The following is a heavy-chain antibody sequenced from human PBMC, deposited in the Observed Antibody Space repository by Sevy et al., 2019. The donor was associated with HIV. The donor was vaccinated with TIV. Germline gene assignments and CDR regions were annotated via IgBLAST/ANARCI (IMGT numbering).Heavy chain of an antibody. J-gene: IGHJ4*02. CDR3: AKGGRSYGDSYFDH. D-gene: IGHD5-18*01. CDR2: LSGSGGST. V-gene: IGHV3-23*01. Sequence: GGSLRLSCVASGFTFSSYGMNWVRRAPGKGLEWVSVLSGSGGSTFYADSVKGRFTISRDNSKNTLSLQMNSLRAEDTAVYYCAKGGRSYGDSYFDHWGQGTLVTVSS. CDR1: GFTFSSYG.